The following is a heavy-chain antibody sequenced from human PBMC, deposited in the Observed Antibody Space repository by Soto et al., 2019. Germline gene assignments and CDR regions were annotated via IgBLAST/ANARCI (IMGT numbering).Heavy chain of an antibody. CDR3: ARDFGFWSGYYTGYYYYMDV. CDR1: GYTFTSYD. Sequence: ASVKVSCKASGYTFTSYDINWVRQATGQGLEWMGWMNPNSGNTGYAQKFQGRVTMTRNTSISTAYMELSSLRSEDTAVYYCARDFGFWSGYYTGYYYYMDVWGKGTTVTVSS. CDR2: MNPNSGNT. V-gene: IGHV1-8*01. J-gene: IGHJ6*03. D-gene: IGHD3-3*01.